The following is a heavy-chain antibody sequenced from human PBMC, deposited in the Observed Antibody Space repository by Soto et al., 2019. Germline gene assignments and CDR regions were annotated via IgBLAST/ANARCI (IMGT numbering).Heavy chain of an antibody. CDR1: GGSISSSSYY. D-gene: IGHD2-21*01. Sequence: QLQLQESGPGLVKPSETLSLTCTVSGGSISSSSYYWGWIRQPPGKGLEWIGTIYYTGNTYYNPSLKSRVTVSADTSKNQFSLELSSVTAADTAMYYCARPLPCGADCYYFDFWGQGTLVTVSS. CDR3: ARPLPCGADCYYFDF. V-gene: IGHV4-39*01. CDR2: IYYTGNT. J-gene: IGHJ4*02.